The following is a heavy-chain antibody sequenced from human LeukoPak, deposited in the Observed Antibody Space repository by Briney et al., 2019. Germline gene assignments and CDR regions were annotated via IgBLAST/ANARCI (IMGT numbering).Heavy chain of an antibody. CDR2: INPADDSA. CDR1: GYTFTSNL. Sequence: ASVKVSCKASGYTFTSNLIHWVRQAPGQGLECVGIINPADDSASYAQRFQGRVTMTRDTSTSTAYMELRSLRSDDTAIYYCARDWEHYSRTDCFDPWGQGTLVTVSS. J-gene: IGHJ5*02. D-gene: IGHD1-26*01. V-gene: IGHV1-46*01. CDR3: ARDWEHYSRTDCFDP.